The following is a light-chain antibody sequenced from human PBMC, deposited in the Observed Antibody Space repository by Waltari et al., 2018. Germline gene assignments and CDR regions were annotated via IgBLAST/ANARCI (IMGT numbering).Light chain of an antibody. CDR2: MGS. CDR1: QNLLHSNGYNY. CDR3: MQPLQTPWT. J-gene: IGKJ1*01. V-gene: IGKV2-28*01. Sequence: DIVMTQSPLSLPVTPGEQASISCRSSQNLLHSNGYNYLDWYLQKPGQSPQLVIYMGSNRASGVPDRFSGSGSGTDFTLKISRVEAEDVGIYYCMQPLQTPWTFGQGTKVEIK.